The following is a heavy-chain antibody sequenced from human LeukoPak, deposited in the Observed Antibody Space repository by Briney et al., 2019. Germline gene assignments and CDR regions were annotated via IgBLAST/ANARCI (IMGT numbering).Heavy chain of an antibody. J-gene: IGHJ4*02. CDR2: INPNSGGT. Sequence: ASVKVSCKASGYTFTDYYMHWVRQAPGQGLEWMGRINPNSGGTNYAQKFQGRVTMTRDTSISTAYMELSRLRSDDTAVYYCARVLYSQINYFDYWGQGTLVTVSS. CDR1: GYTFTDYY. D-gene: IGHD3-16*01. CDR3: ARVLYSQINYFDY. V-gene: IGHV1-2*06.